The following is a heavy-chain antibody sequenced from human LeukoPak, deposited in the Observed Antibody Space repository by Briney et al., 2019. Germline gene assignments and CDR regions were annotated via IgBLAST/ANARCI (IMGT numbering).Heavy chain of an antibody. CDR1: GFTFSSYG. J-gene: IGHJ4*02. CDR3: AKDPFSRQRLRELSLYYFDY. V-gene: IGHV3-30*18. CDR2: ISYDGSNK. Sequence: PGGSLRLSCAASGFTFSSYGMHWVRQAPGKGLEWVAVISYDGSNKYYADSVKGRFTISRDNSKNTLYLQMNSLRAEDTAVYYCAKDPFSRQRLRELSLYYFDYWGQGTLVTVSS. D-gene: IGHD3-16*02.